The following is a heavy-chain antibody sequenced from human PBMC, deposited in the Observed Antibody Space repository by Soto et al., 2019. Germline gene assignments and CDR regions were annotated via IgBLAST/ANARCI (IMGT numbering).Heavy chain of an antibody. Sequence: SETLSLTCTVSGGSISSYYWCWTRQPAGKGLEWIGRFYPSGKTNYNPSLQSRLTMSADTSKNQFSLQLKPVTPEDTAVYYCVRDRYSSSGWFDPWGQGTPVTVSS. J-gene: IGHJ5*02. CDR2: FYPSGKT. V-gene: IGHV4-4*07. CDR3: VRDRYSSSGWFDP. CDR1: GGSISSYY. D-gene: IGHD3-10*01.